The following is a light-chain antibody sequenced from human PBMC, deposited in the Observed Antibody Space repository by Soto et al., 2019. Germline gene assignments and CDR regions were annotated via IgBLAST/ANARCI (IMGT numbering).Light chain of an antibody. V-gene: IGLV2-14*01. CDR2: DVS. Sequence: QSALTQPASVSGSPGQSITISCTGTSSDVGGYNYVSWYQQQPGKAPKLMIYDVSNRPSGVSNRFSGSKSGNTASLTISGLQAEDEADYYCSSYTSSSTLVVFGGGTTVTVL. CDR3: SSYTSSSTLVV. J-gene: IGLJ2*01. CDR1: SSDVGGYNY.